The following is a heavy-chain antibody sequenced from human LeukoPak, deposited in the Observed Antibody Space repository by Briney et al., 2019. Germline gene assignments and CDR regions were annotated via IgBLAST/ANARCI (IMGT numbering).Heavy chain of an antibody. CDR2: ISYDGSNK. J-gene: IGHJ4*02. Sequence: GRSLRLSCAASGFTFSSYGMHWVRQAPGKGLEWVAVISYDGSNKYYADSVKGRFTISRDNSKNTLYLQMNSLRAEDTAVYFCAKDPPGYSYGYFGYWGQGTLVTVSS. D-gene: IGHD5-18*01. CDR3: AKDPPGYSYGYFGY. CDR1: GFTFSSYG. V-gene: IGHV3-30*18.